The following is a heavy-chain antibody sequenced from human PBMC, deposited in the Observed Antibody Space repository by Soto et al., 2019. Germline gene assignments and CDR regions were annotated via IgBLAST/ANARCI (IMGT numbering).Heavy chain of an antibody. J-gene: IGHJ6*02. CDR1: GFTFNNYG. CDR2: IWNDGSNS. CDR3: ARRQIPPPTRGAANARGGMDV. D-gene: IGHD6-13*01. V-gene: IGHV3-33*01. Sequence: QVQLVESGGGVVQPGRSLRLSCAASGFTFNNYGMHWVRQAPGKGLEWLAVIWNDGSNSSYANSVKGRFTISRDNSKTTLDLQMSNLRAEDTAVYYCARRQIPPPTRGAANARGGMDVWGQGTTVTVSS.